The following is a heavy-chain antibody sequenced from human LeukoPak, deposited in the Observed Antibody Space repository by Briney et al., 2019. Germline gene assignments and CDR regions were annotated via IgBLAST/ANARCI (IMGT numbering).Heavy chain of an antibody. CDR2: ISAYNGNT. D-gene: IGHD3-16*01. CDR3: ARGRGSWFDP. J-gene: IGHJ5*02. V-gene: IGHV1-18*01. Sequence: ASVKVSCKASGGTFSSYAISWVRQAPGQGLEWMGWISAYNGNTNYAQKLQGRVTMTTDTSTSTAYMELRSLRSEDTAVYYCARGRGSWFDPWGQGTLVTVSS. CDR1: GGTFSSYA.